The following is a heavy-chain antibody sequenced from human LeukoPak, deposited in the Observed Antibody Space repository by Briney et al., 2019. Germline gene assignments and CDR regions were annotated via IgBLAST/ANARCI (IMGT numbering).Heavy chain of an antibody. CDR1: GFTFSSYW. J-gene: IGHJ4*02. V-gene: IGHV3-7*01. CDR2: MKEDGSEI. Sequence: GGSLRLSCAVSGFTFSSYWMTWVRQAPGKGLEWVAYMKEDGSEIYYVDSVKGRFTISRDNAKNSLYLQMNSLRAEDTAVYYCARGVYHFDYWGQGTLVTVSS. CDR3: ARGVYHFDY.